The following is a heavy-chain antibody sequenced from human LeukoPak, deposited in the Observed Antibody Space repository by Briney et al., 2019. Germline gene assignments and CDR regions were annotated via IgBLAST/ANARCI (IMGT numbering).Heavy chain of an antibody. CDR2: INHSGST. CDR3: ARGAYGDYGDY. J-gene: IGHJ4*02. CDR1: GYSISSGYY. V-gene: IGHV4-38-2*02. Sequence: SETLSLTCTVSGYSISSGYYWGWIRQPPGKGLEWIGEINHSGSTNYNPSLKSRVTISVDTSKNQFSLKLSSVTAADTAVYYCARGAYGDYGDYWGQGTLVTVSS. D-gene: IGHD4-17*01.